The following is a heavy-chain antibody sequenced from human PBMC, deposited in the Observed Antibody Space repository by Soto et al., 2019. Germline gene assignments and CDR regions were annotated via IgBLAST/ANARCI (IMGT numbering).Heavy chain of an antibody. CDR2: IIPFLSAT. V-gene: IGHV1-69*01. Sequence: QVQLVQSGAEVKKPGSSVKVSCRASGGHFDRFALSWLRQAHGQGLEWMGGIIPFLSATTYAQKFQGRVTITADDSASTLYLELRSLTSDDTAVYYCARGEDDYGDFGSMDVWGQGTSVTVSS. CDR1: GGHFDRFA. J-gene: IGHJ6*02. CDR3: ARGEDDYGDFGSMDV. D-gene: IGHD4-17*01.